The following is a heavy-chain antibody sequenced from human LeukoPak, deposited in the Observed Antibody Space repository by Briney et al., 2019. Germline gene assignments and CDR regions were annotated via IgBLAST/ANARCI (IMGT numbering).Heavy chain of an antibody. D-gene: IGHD6-19*01. V-gene: IGHV4-4*02. CDR3: TRAPPYGSGWSKGVLDY. Sequence: SETLSLTCTASGGSVISTNWWNWVRQPPGKGLEWIGQIYFTGDTKYNPSLRSRVTISVDKSKNQFSLKVSSVTAADTAVYFCTRAPPYGSGWSKGVLDYWGQGTLVTVSS. J-gene: IGHJ4*02. CDR2: IYFTGDT. CDR1: GGSVISTNW.